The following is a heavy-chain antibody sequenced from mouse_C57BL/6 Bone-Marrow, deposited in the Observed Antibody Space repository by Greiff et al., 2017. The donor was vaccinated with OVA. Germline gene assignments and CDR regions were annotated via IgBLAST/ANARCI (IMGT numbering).Heavy chain of an antibody. D-gene: IGHD1-1*01. J-gene: IGHJ1*03. CDR2: ISYDGSN. V-gene: IGHV3-6*01. CDR1: GYSITSGYY. CDR3: ATTVVATRYWYFDV. Sequence: EVKLVESGPGLVKPSQSLSLTCSVTGYSITSGYYWNWIRQFPGNKLEWMGYISYDGSNNYNPSLKNRISITRDTSKNQFFLKLNSVTTEDTATYYCATTVVATRYWYFDVWGTGTTVTVSS.